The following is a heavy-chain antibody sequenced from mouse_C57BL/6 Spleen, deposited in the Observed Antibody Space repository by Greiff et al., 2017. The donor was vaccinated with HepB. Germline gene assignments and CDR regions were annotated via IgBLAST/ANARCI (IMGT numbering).Heavy chain of an antibody. CDR3: ARGYDGDYYAMDY. J-gene: IGHJ4*01. D-gene: IGHD2-14*01. V-gene: IGHV1-49*01. Sequence: LKESGAELVRPGSSVKLSCKDSYFAFMASAMHWVKQRPGHGLEWIGSFTMYSDATEYSENFKGKATLTANTSSSTAYMELSSLTSEDSAVYYCARGYDGDYYAMDYWGQGTSVTVSS. CDR2: FTMYSDAT. CDR1: YFAFMASA.